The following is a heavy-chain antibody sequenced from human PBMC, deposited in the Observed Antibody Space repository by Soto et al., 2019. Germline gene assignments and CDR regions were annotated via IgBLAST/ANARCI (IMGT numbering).Heavy chain of an antibody. CDR3: ARPFETSGWYDY. CDR2: IYPGDSDT. CDR1: GYSFTSYW. Sequence: PGETLKISFKGSGYSFTSYWIGWVRQMPGKGLELMGIIYPGDSDTRYSPSFQGQVTISADKSISTAYLQWSSLKASDTAMYYCARPFETSGWYDYWGRGTLVTVSS. D-gene: IGHD6-19*01. J-gene: IGHJ4*02. V-gene: IGHV5-51*01.